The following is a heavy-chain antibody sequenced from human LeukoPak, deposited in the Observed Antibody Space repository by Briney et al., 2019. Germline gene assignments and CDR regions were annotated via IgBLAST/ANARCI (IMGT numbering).Heavy chain of an antibody. D-gene: IGHD2-15*01. Sequence: GGSLRLSCAASGFTFSSYAMSWVRQAPGKGLEWVSAISGSGGSTYYADSVKGRFTISRDNSKNTLYLQMNSLRAEDTALYYCAKGDGGSYYYYMDVWGKGTTVTISS. J-gene: IGHJ6*03. CDR3: AKGDGGSYYYYMDV. CDR2: ISGSGGST. CDR1: GFTFSSYA. V-gene: IGHV3-23*01.